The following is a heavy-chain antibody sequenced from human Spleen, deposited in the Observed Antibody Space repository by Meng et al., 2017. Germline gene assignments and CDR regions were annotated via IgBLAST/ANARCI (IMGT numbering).Heavy chain of an antibody. CDR2: INHSGST. J-gene: IGHJ4*02. V-gene: IGHV4-34*01. Sequence: VPLPQGGAGLLRHPETLSLTCVVSGGSFSDYYWSWIRQPPGKGLEWIGEINHSGSTNYNPSLESRATISVDTSQNNLSLKLSSVTAADSAVYYCARGPTTMAHDFDYWGQGTLVTVSS. CDR3: ARGPTTMAHDFDY. D-gene: IGHD4-11*01. CDR1: GGSFSDYY.